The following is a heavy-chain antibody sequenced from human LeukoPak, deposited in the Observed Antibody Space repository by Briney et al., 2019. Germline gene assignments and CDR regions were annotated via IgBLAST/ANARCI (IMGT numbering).Heavy chain of an antibody. Sequence: GWINAGNGNTKYSQKFQGRVTITADESTSTAYMELSSLRSEDTAVYYCARDLSGGWYYFDYWGQGTLVTVSS. J-gene: IGHJ4*02. V-gene: IGHV1-3*01. D-gene: IGHD6-19*01. CDR3: ARDLSGGWYYFDY. CDR2: INAGNGNT.